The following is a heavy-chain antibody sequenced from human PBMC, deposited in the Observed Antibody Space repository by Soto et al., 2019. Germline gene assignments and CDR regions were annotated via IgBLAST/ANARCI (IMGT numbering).Heavy chain of an antibody. V-gene: IGHV1-18*01. Sequence: GASVKVSCKASGYTFTSYGISWVRQAPGQGLEWMGWISAYNGNTNYAQKLQGRVTMTTDTSTSTAYMELRSLRSDDTAVYYCARVLHYGFWSGYYKRGDYYYMDVWGKGTTVTVSS. CDR3: ARVLHYGFWSGYYKRGDYYYMDV. CDR2: ISAYNGNT. J-gene: IGHJ6*03. CDR1: GYTFTSYG. D-gene: IGHD3-3*01.